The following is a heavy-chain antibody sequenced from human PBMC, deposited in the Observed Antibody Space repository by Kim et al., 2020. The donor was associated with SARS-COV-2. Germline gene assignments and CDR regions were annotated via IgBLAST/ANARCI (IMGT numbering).Heavy chain of an antibody. D-gene: IGHD6-19*01. CDR1: GGSFSGYY. Sequence: SETLSLTCAVYGGSFSGYYWSWIRQPPGKGLEWIGEINHSGSTNYNPSLKSRVTISVDTSKNQFSLKLSSVTAADTAVYYCARASSSGWFKFDYWGQGTLVTVSS. V-gene: IGHV4-34*01. J-gene: IGHJ4*02. CDR2: INHSGST. CDR3: ARASSSGWFKFDY.